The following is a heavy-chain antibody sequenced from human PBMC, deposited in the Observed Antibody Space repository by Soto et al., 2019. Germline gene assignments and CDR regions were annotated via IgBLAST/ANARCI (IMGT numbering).Heavy chain of an antibody. J-gene: IGHJ4*02. D-gene: IGHD1-20*01. V-gene: IGHV3-30-3*01. Sequence: GRSLRLSCAASGFTFSSYAMHWVRQAPGKGLEGVAVISYDGSNKYYADSVKGRFTISRDNAKNSLYLQMNSLRAEDTAVYYCARDERVLTGSDYWGQGTLVTVSS. CDR3: ARDERVLTGSDY. CDR1: GFTFSSYA. CDR2: ISYDGSNK.